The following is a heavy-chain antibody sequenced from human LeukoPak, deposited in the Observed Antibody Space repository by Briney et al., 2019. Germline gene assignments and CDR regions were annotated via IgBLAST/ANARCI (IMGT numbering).Heavy chain of an antibody. J-gene: IGHJ4*02. Sequence: GGSLRLSCVASGFIFSDYSMHWVRQAPGKGLEWVSTISGSGGLIYYADSVKGRFTISRDNSKNTLYLQMNSLGAEDTAVYYCAKGSDMAYYFDNWGQGTLVTVSS. CDR2: ISGSGGLI. CDR1: GFIFSDYS. CDR3: AKGSDMAYYFDN. V-gene: IGHV3-23*01. D-gene: IGHD5-18*01.